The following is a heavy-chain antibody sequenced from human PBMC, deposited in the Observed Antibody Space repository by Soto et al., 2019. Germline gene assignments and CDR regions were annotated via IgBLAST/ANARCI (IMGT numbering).Heavy chain of an antibody. V-gene: IGHV1-3*01. D-gene: IGHD6-19*01. CDR3: ARAVAVPADFDY. Sequence: GASVKVSCKASGYTFTAYAMHWVRQAPGQRLEWMGWINAGNGNTKYSQKFQGRVTITRDTSASTAYMELSSLRSEETAVYYCARAVAVPADFDYWGQGTLVTVSS. CDR1: GYTFTAYA. CDR2: INAGNGNT. J-gene: IGHJ4*02.